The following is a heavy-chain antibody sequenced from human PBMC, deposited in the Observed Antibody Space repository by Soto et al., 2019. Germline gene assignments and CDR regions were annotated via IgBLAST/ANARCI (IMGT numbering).Heavy chain of an antibody. CDR3: AKDLGGVATSNYGMDV. CDR2: ISGSGGST. J-gene: IGHJ6*02. CDR1: GLTFGSYA. V-gene: IGHV3-23*01. D-gene: IGHD5-12*01. Sequence: SLRLSCAASGLTFGSYAMSWVRQAPGKGLEWVSAISGSGGSTYYADSVKGRFTISRDNSKNTLYLQMNSLRAEDTAVYYCAKDLGGVATSNYGMDVWGQGTTVA.